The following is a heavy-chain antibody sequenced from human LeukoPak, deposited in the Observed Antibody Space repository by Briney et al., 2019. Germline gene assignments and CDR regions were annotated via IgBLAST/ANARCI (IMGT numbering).Heavy chain of an antibody. CDR2: ISDSGDST. V-gene: IGHV3-23*01. D-gene: IGHD1-14*01. J-gene: IGHJ4*02. CDR1: GFTFSSYA. Sequence: GGSLRLSCAASGFTFSSYAMSWVRQAPGKGLEWVSGISDSGDSTYYADSVKARFTISRDNSKNTLYLQMNSLRAEDTAVYYCAKDLTPSDYWGQGTLVTVSS. CDR3: AKDLTPSDY.